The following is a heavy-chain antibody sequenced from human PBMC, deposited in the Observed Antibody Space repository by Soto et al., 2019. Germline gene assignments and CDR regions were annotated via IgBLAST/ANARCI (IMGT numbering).Heavy chain of an antibody. D-gene: IGHD3-10*01. Sequence: LRLSCAASGFTFSSYSMNWVRQAPGKGLEWVSSISSSSSYIYYAGSVKGRFTISRDNAKNSLYLQMNSLRAEDTAVYYCARDSTKGSGSYYNFYWFDPWGQGTLVTVSS. J-gene: IGHJ5*02. CDR2: ISSSSSYI. CDR1: GFTFSSYS. CDR3: ARDSTKGSGSYYNFYWFDP. V-gene: IGHV3-21*01.